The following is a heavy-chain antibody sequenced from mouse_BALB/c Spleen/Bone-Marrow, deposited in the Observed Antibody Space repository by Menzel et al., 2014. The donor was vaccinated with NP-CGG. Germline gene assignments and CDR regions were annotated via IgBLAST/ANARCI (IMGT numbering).Heavy chain of an antibody. Sequence: VQLQESGAELAKPGASVKMSCKASGYTFTSCWMHWVKQRPGQGLEWIGYINPTSGYTEYNQKFKDKATLTADKSSSTAYMQLGSLTSEDSAVYYCATGYYAMDSWGQGSSVTVSS. V-gene: IGHV1-7*01. CDR2: INPTSGYT. CDR3: ATGYYAMDS. J-gene: IGHJ4*01. CDR1: GYTFTSCW.